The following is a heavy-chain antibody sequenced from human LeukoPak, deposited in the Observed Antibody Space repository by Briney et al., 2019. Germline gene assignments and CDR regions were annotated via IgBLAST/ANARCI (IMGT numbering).Heavy chain of an antibody. D-gene: IGHD3-10*01. V-gene: IGHV1-2*02. Sequence: GASVKVSCKASGYTFTGYYIHWVRQAPGQGLEWMGWINPNSGGSKYAQKFQGRVTMTRDTSISTAYMDLSGLRSEDTAVYYCARGVWVRGVFRDYYYMDVWGKGTTVTISS. CDR2: INPNSGGS. CDR3: ARGVWVRGVFRDYYYMDV. CDR1: GYTFTGYY. J-gene: IGHJ6*03.